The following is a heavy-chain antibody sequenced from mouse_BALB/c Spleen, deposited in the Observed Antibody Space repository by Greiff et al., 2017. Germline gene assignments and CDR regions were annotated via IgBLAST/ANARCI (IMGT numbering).Heavy chain of an antibody. CDR1: GFTFSDYY. J-gene: IGHJ3*01. CDR2: ISDGGSYT. D-gene: IGHD2-1*01. V-gene: IGHV5-4*02. Sequence: DVQLVESGGGLVKPGGSLKLSCAASGFTFSDYYMYWVRQTPEKRLEWVATISDGGSYTYYPDSVKGRFTISRDNAKNNLYLQMSSLKSEDTAMYYCARSDGNSFAYWGQGTLVTVSA. CDR3: ARSDGNSFAY.